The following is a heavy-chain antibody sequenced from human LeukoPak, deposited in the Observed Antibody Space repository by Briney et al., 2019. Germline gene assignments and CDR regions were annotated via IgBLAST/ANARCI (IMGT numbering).Heavy chain of an antibody. J-gene: IGHJ1*01. CDR1: GYTFTSYD. Sequence: ASVKVSCKASGYTFTSYDINWVRQAPGQGLEWVGWMNPNGGNTGYAQKFQGRVTMTRDISINTAYMELSGLRSEDTAMYYCAKRVTDSSGYYYFTEYFQHWGQGTLVTVSS. D-gene: IGHD3-22*01. CDR2: MNPNGGNT. V-gene: IGHV1-8*01. CDR3: AKRVTDSSGYYYFTEYFQH.